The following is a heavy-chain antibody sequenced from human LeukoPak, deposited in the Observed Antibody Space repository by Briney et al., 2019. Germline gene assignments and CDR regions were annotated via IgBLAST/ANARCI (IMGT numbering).Heavy chain of an antibody. CDR1: GGSFSGYY. CDR3: ARGEVTTAYYYDSSGYYLDDY. CDR2: INHSGST. J-gene: IGHJ4*02. D-gene: IGHD3-22*01. Sequence: SETLSLTCAVYGGSFSGYYWSWIRQPPGKGLEWIGEINHSGSTNYNPSLKSRVTISVDTSKNQFSLKLSSVTAADTAVYYCARGEVTTAYYYDSSGYYLDDYWGQGTLVTVSS. V-gene: IGHV4-34*01.